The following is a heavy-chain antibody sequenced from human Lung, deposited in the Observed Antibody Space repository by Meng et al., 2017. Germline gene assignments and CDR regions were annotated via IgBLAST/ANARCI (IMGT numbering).Heavy chain of an antibody. J-gene: IGHJ4*02. CDR2: INNSGST. CDR1: GGSFSDYY. Sequence: QVQFQQWGGGLLKPSETLSLSCVVSGGSFSDYYWSWIRQPPGKGLEWIGEINNSGSTNYNPSLESRATISVDTSQNNLSLKLSSVTAADSAVYYCARGPTTMAHDFDYWGQGTLVTVSS. D-gene: IGHD4-11*01. CDR3: ARGPTTMAHDFDY. V-gene: IGHV4-34*01.